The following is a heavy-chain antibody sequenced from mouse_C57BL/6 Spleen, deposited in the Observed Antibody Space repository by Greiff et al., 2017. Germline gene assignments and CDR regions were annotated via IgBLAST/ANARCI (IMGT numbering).Heavy chain of an antibody. CDR1: GFSFNTYA. CDR3: VSATVVATGSFDV. CDR2: IRSKSNNYAT. Sequence: EVKLVESGGGLVQPKGSLKLSCAASGFSFNTYAMNWVRQAPGKGLEWVARIRSKSNNYATYYADSVKDRFTISRDDSESMLYLQMNNLKTEYTAMYYCVSATVVATGSFDVWGTGTTVTVSS. J-gene: IGHJ1*03. D-gene: IGHD1-1*01. V-gene: IGHV10-1*01.